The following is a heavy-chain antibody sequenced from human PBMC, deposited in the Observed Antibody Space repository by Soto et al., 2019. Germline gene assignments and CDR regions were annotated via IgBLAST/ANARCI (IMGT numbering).Heavy chain of an antibody. V-gene: IGHV3-9*01. Sequence: PGGSLRLSCAASGFTFDDYAMHWVRQAPGKGLEWVSGISWNSGSIGYADSVKGRFTISRDNAKNSLYLQMNSLRAEDTALYYCAKDLGSLSSPSYRRGRYYGMDVWGQGTTGTVSS. D-gene: IGHD2-2*01. CDR3: AKDLGSLSSPSYRRGRYYGMDV. CDR2: ISWNSGSI. J-gene: IGHJ6*02. CDR1: GFTFDDYA.